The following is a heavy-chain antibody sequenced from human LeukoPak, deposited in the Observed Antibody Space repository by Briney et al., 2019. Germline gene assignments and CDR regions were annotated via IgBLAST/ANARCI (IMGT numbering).Heavy chain of an antibody. D-gene: IGHD3-22*01. CDR1: GYTFTSYG. Sequence: ASVKVSCKASGYTFTSYGISWVRQAPGQGLEWMGWISAYNGNTNYAQKFQGRVTMTRDTSTSTVYMELSSLRSEDTAVYYCARGPGTYYYDSSGYYQRDYWGQGTLVTVSS. CDR3: ARGPGTYYYDSSGYYQRDY. CDR2: ISAYNGNT. V-gene: IGHV1-18*01. J-gene: IGHJ4*02.